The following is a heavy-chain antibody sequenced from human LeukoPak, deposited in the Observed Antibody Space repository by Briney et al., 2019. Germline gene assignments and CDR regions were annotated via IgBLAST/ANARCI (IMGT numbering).Heavy chain of an antibody. Sequence: SETLSLTCTVSGDSISSYYWSWIRQPPGKGLEWIGYVYKTEDTKYNPSLKSRVTISVDTSKNQFSLNLNSVTAADTAVYYCARDHWLLSSNEWYCYGMDVWGQGTTVTVSS. D-gene: IGHD3-9*01. CDR3: ARDHWLLSSNEWYCYGMDV. J-gene: IGHJ6*02. CDR1: GDSISSYY. CDR2: VYKTEDT. V-gene: IGHV4-59*13.